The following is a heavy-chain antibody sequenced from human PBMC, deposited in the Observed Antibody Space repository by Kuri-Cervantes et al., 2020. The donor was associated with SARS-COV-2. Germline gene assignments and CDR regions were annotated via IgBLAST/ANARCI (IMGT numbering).Heavy chain of an antibody. Sequence: GSLRLSCSVSGDSISSSAYYWGWIRQPPGKGLEWIGSIYHSGSTYYNPSLKSRVTISVDTSKNQFSLKLSSVTAADTAVYYCARAINRFSSGWLYYFDYWGQGTLVTVSS. V-gene: IGHV4-39*07. CDR3: ARAINRFSSGWLYYFDY. D-gene: IGHD6-19*01. CDR2: IYHSGST. J-gene: IGHJ4*02. CDR1: GDSISSSAYY.